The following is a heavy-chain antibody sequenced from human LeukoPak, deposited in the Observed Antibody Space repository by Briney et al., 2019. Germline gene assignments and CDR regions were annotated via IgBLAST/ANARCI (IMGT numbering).Heavy chain of an antibody. V-gene: IGHV1-2*02. CDR1: GYTFTGYY. Sequence: VASVKVSCKASGYTFTGYYMHWVRQAPGQGLEWMGWINPNSGGTNYAQKFQGRVTMTEDTSTDTAYMELSSLRSEDTAVYYCATDFTFIPYDSSGYYYRNDYWGQGTLVTVSS. CDR2: INPNSGGT. J-gene: IGHJ4*02. D-gene: IGHD3-22*01. CDR3: ATDFTFIPYDSSGYYYRNDY.